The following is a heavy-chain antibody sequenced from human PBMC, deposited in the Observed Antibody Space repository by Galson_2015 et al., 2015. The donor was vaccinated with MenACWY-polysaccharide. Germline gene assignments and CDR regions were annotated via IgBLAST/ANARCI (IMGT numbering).Heavy chain of an antibody. V-gene: IGHV3-7*01. CDR2: MKKDGSEK. CDR3: ARGHYGMDV. J-gene: IGHJ6*02. Sequence: SLRLSCAVSGFKFSNYWMTWVRQAPGKGLEWVANMKKDGSEKHYVDSVRGRFTISRDNALYLQMNSLRAEDTAVYFCARGHYGMDVWGQGTTVTVSS. CDR1: GFKFSNYW.